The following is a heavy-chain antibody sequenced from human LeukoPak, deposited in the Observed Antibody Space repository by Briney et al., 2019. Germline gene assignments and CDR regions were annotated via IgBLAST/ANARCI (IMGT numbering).Heavy chain of an antibody. D-gene: IGHD2-15*01. Sequence: ASVKVSCKASGFTFTSSAMQWVRQARGQHLEWIGRIVVGSGNTNYAQKFQERVTITRDMSTSTAYMELSSLRSEDTAVYYCAAVSPRILNLVYFDYWGQGTLVTVSS. CDR3: AAVSPRILNLVYFDY. J-gene: IGHJ4*02. CDR2: IVVGSGNT. CDR1: GFTFTSSA. V-gene: IGHV1-58*02.